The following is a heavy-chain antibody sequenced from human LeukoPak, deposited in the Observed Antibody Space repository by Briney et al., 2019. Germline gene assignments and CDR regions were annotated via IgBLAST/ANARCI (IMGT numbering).Heavy chain of an antibody. Sequence: SETLSLTCAVYGGSFSGYYWSWIRQPPGKGLEWIGEINHSGSTNYNPSLKSRVTISVDTSKNQFSLKLSSVTAADTAVYYCARAEGYSGYDRKGFDYWGQGTLVTVSS. CDR1: GGSFSGYY. CDR2: INHSGST. CDR3: ARAEGYSGYDRKGFDY. D-gene: IGHD5-12*01. J-gene: IGHJ4*02. V-gene: IGHV4-34*01.